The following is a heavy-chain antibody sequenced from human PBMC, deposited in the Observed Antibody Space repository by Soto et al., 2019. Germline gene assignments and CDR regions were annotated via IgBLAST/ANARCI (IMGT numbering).Heavy chain of an antibody. CDR2: ISYDGSNK. Sequence: LRLSCAASGFTFSSYGMHWVRQAPGKGLEWVAVISYDGSNKYYADSVKGRFTISRDNSKNTLYLQMNSLRAEDTAVYYCAKMAYDSSGEFDYWGQGTLVTVSS. D-gene: IGHD3-22*01. V-gene: IGHV3-30*18. CDR1: GFTFSSYG. J-gene: IGHJ4*02. CDR3: AKMAYDSSGEFDY.